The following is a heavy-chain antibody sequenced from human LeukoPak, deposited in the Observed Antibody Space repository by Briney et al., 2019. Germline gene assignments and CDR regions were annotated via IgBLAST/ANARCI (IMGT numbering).Heavy chain of an antibody. V-gene: IGHV3-74*01. CDR3: AKDQTGVAYYFDY. J-gene: IGHJ4*02. CDR2: INSDGSST. D-gene: IGHD5-12*01. CDR1: GFTFSSYW. Sequence: PGGSLRLSCAASGFTFSSYWMHWVRQAPGKGLVWVSRINSDGSSTSYADSVKGRFTISRDNAKNTLYLQMNSLRAEDAAVYYCAKDQTGVAYYFDYWGQGTLVTVSS.